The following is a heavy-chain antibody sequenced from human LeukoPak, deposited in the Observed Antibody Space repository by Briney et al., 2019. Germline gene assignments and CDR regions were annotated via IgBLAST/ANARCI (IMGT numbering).Heavy chain of an antibody. J-gene: IGHJ4*02. D-gene: IGHD6-19*01. Sequence: GGSLRLSCAASGFTFSSYAMSWVRQAPGKGLEWVSVISGGGTSTYYADSVKGRFTISKDNSRNTLYLKMNSLRAGDTAVYYCAKTFIAVANPIDYWGQGTLVTVSS. CDR1: GFTFSSYA. V-gene: IGHV3-23*01. CDR3: AKTFIAVANPIDY. CDR2: ISGGGTST.